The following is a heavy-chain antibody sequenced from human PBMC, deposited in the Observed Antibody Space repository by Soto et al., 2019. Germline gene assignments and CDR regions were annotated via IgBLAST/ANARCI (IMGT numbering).Heavy chain of an antibody. V-gene: IGHV4-4*09. J-gene: IGHJ4*02. CDR1: GDSIGNSH. CDR3: ARHHPRTLAALEIPFDF. D-gene: IGHD6-25*01. Sequence: PPDTLSLTCTVSGDSIGNSHWIWIRQPPGKGLECIGLTFSRGSANSSPSLKSRVTISVDTSKNQLSLKLTSVTAADTAVYFCARHHPRTLAALEIPFDFWGKGTLVTVSS. CDR2: TFSRGSA.